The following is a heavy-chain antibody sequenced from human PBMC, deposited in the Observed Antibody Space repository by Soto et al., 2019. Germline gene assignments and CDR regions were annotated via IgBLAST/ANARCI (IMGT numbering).Heavy chain of an antibody. J-gene: IGHJ4*02. CDR1: GYTFSSYH. CDR2: ISAYNGNT. Sequence: QIQLVQSGAEVKKPGASVKVSCKASGYTFSSYHITWVRQAPGQGLEWMGWISAYNGNTNYAQNLQGRVTLTTDPSTSTAYMELRSLRSDDTAVYYCARDLPPVDYWGQGTLVTVSS. CDR3: ARDLPPVDY. V-gene: IGHV1-18*01.